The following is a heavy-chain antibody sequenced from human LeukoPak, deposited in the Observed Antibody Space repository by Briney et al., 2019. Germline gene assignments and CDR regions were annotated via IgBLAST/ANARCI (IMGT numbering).Heavy chain of an antibody. CDR1: GYTFTSYG. D-gene: IGHD4-11*01. Sequence: ASVKVSCKASGYTFTSYGFSWVRQAPGQELEWMGWISGYNGNTNYAQKLQGRVTMTTDTAMSTAYMELRSLRSDDTAVYYCARDWGYSDYSIGNYWGQGTLVTVSS. J-gene: IGHJ4*02. CDR3: ARDWGYSDYSIGNY. V-gene: IGHV1-18*01. CDR2: ISGYNGNT.